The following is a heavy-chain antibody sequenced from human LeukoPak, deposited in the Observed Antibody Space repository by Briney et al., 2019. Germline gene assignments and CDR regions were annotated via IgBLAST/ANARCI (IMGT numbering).Heavy chain of an antibody. J-gene: IGHJ2*01. Sequence: PGGSLRVSCAASGFPFGTYSMTWVPQAPGKGLGWDSGIGAGGGSAFYADSVEGRFTISRDNSKNTLYLQRNSLKGEDTAVYYCAKDWAGPDIWGRGTLVTVSS. CDR1: GFPFGTYS. D-gene: IGHD1-14*01. CDR3: AKDWAGPDI. CDR2: IGAGGGSA. V-gene: IGHV3-23*01.